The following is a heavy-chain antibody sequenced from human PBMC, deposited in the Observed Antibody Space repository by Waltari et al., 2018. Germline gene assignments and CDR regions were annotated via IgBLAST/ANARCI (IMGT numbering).Heavy chain of an antibody. V-gene: IGHV1-3*01. D-gene: IGHD3-10*01. CDR3: ARGVTMVRGDLIYFDY. J-gene: IGHJ4*02. Sequence: QVQLVQSGAEVKKPGASVKVSCKASGYTFTRYAMHWVRQAPGQRLEWMGWINAGNGNTKYSQKFQGRVTITRDTSASTAYMELSSLRSEDTAVYYCARGVTMVRGDLIYFDYWGQGTLVTVSS. CDR2: INAGNGNT. CDR1: GYTFTRYA.